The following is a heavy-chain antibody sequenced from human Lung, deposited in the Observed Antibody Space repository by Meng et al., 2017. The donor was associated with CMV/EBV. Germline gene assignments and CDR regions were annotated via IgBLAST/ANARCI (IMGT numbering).Heavy chain of an antibody. V-gene: IGHV3-53*01. CDR2: IYSTGNT. D-gene: IGHD2-15*01. CDR1: GFTVSSDY. Sequence: GESLKISCAASGFTVSSDYMSWVRQAPGKGLEWVSVIYSTGNTYYADSVKGRFTISRDNSKNTLYLQMNSLRAEDTAVYYCARGVAAALFDYWGQGILVTFSS. CDR3: ARGVAAALFDY. J-gene: IGHJ4*02.